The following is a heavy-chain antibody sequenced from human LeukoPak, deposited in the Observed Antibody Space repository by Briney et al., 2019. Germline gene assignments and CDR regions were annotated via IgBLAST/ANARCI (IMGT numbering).Heavy chain of an antibody. D-gene: IGHD3/OR15-3a*01. J-gene: IGHJ4*02. CDR1: GFTFSDSW. V-gene: IGHV3-23*01. Sequence: GGSLRLSCAASGFTFSDSWMNWVRQAPGKGLEWVSAISGSGGSTYYADSVKGRFTISRDNSKNTLYLHMKSLRAEDTAVYYCAKAIWTDYLLSYFDYGGQGTLVTGSS. CDR3: AKAIWTDYLLSYFDY. CDR2: ISGSGGST.